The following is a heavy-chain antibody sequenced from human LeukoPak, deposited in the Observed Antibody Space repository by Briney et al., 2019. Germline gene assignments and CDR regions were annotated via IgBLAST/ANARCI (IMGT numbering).Heavy chain of an antibody. D-gene: IGHD6-13*01. CDR2: ITSSSSYT. CDR3: ARVWGQLVDF. CDR1: GFTFSRYT. V-gene: IGHV3-21*01. J-gene: IGHJ4*02. Sequence: GGSLRLSCAASGFTFSRYTMNWVRQAPGKGLEWVSSITSSSSYTYYADSVKGRFTISRDNAKNSLYLQMNSLRAEDTAVYYCARVWGQLVDFWGQGSLLTVSS.